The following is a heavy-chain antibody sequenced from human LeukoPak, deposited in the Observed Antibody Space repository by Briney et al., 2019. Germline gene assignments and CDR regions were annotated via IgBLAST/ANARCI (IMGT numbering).Heavy chain of an antibody. CDR3: ARVVVAGPRAFDY. Sequence: GASVKVSCKASGYTFTGYYMHWVRQAPGQGLEWMGWINPNSGGTNYAQKFQGRVTMTRDTSISTAYMELSSLRSEDTAVYYCARVVVAGPRAFDYWGQGTLVTVSS. V-gene: IGHV1-2*02. CDR1: GYTFTGYY. J-gene: IGHJ4*02. CDR2: INPNSGGT. D-gene: IGHD6-19*01.